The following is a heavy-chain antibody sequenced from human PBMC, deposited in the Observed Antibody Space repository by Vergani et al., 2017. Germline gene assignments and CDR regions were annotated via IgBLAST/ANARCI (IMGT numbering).Heavy chain of an antibody. CDR3: ARELFHSCAGSPQRRGPWDY. CDR2: IHSGGSI. J-gene: IGHJ4*02. CDR1: GFIVSSHY. V-gene: IGHV3-66*01. Sequence: VQLVESGGGLVQPEGSLRLSCAVSGFIVSSHYMTWVRQAPGKGLEWVAVIHSGGSIFYADSVMGRFTISRDRSKNTLDLHMNSLKAEDTAVYYCARELFHSCAGSPQRRGPWDYWGQGVLVTVSS. D-gene: IGHD3-10*02.